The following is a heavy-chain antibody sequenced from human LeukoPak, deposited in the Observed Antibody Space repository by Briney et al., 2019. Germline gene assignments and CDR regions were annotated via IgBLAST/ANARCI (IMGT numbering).Heavy chain of an antibody. CDR2: IYYSGST. Sequence: SETLSLTCTVSGGSISSYYWSWIRQPPGKGLEWIGYIYYSGSTNYNPSLKSRVTISVDTSKNQFSLKLSSVTAADTAVYYCARVGDSYKYYYYMDVWGKGTTVTVSS. CDR3: ARVGDSYKYYYYMDV. V-gene: IGHV4-59*01. CDR1: GGSISSYY. D-gene: IGHD5-24*01. J-gene: IGHJ6*03.